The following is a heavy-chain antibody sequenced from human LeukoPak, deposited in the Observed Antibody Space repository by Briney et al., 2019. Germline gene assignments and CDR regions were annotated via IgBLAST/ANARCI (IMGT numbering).Heavy chain of an antibody. D-gene: IGHD2-15*01. Sequence: GSEKYYVDSVKGRFTISRDNAKNSLYLQMNSLRAEDTAVYYCARDLIVVVAATSYNWLDPWGQGTLVTVSS. CDR3: ARDLIVVVAATSYNWLDP. V-gene: IGHV3-7*01. J-gene: IGHJ5*02. CDR2: GSEK.